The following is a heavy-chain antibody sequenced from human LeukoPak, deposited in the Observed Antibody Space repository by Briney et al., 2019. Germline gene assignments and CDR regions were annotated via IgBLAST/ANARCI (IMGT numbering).Heavy chain of an antibody. V-gene: IGHV4-34*01. Sequence: SETLSLTCAVYGGSFSGSYWTWIRQPPGKGLEWIGESTHSGSPYYNPSLKSRVTISVDTSKNQFSLRLSSVTAADTAVYYCATWRTAKTGFDYWGQGTLVTVSS. D-gene: IGHD1-1*01. CDR2: STHSGSP. CDR1: GGSFSGSY. CDR3: ATWRTAKTGFDY. J-gene: IGHJ4*02.